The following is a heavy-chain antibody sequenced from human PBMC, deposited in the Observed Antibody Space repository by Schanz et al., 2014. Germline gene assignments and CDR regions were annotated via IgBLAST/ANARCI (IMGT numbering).Heavy chain of an antibody. CDR3: AKEESPPSLVDY. J-gene: IGHJ4*02. CDR1: GFTFSSSG. CDR2: ISYDGSNQ. V-gene: IGHV3-30*19. Sequence: QVQLVESGGGVVQPGGSLRLSCAASGFTFSSSGMHWVRQAPGKGLEWVAAISYDGSNQYYTDSVKGRFTVSRDNSKNTVYLQMNSLRAEDTAVYYCAKEESPPSLVDYWGQGTLVTVSS.